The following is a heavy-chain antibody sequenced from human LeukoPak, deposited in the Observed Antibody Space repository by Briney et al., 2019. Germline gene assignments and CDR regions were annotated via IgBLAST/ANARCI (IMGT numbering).Heavy chain of an antibody. CDR3: ARTVRGVINY. CDR2: ISSSGSTI. Sequence: PGGSLRLSCAASGFTFSSYEMNWVRQAPGKGLEWVSYISSSGSTIYYADSVKGRSTISRDNAKNSLYLQMNSLRAEDTAVYYCARTVRGVINYWGQGTLVTVSS. D-gene: IGHD3-10*01. V-gene: IGHV3-48*03. J-gene: IGHJ4*02. CDR1: GFTFSSYE.